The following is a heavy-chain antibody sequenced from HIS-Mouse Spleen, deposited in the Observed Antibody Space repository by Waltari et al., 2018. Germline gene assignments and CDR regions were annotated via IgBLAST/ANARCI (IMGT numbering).Heavy chain of an antibody. D-gene: IGHD1-26*01. J-gene: IGHJ5*02. V-gene: IGHV3-30*18. CDR2: ISYDGSNK. CDR3: AKEGLIVGATNWFDP. Sequence: VISYDGSNKYYADSVKGRFTISRDNSKNTLYLQMNSLRAEDTAVYYCAKEGLIVGATNWFDPWGQGTLVTVSS.